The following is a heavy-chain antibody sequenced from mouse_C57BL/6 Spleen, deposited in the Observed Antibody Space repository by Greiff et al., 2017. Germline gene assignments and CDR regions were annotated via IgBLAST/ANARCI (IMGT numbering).Heavy chain of an antibody. CDR3: ARGWDGDAMDY. J-gene: IGHJ4*01. CDR1: GYAFSSYW. Sequence: QVQLQQSGAELVKPGASVKISCKASGYAFSSYWMNWVKQRPGKGLEWIGQIYPGDGDTNYNGNFKGKATLTADKSYSTAYMQLSSLTSEDSSVYFCARGWDGDAMDYWGQGTSVTVSS. CDR2: IYPGDGDT. D-gene: IGHD4-1*01. V-gene: IGHV1-80*01.